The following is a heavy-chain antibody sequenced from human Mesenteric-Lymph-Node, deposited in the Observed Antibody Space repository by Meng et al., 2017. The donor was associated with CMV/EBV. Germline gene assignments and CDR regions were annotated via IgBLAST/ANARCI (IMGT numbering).Heavy chain of an antibody. Sequence: KASGYTCTTYGINWVRQAPGQGLEWMGWITPYDGNTKSAQKFQGRVTMTTDTSTGTAHMELRSLTSDDTAVYYCARDNDWNDGDFDYWGQGTLVTVSS. CDR2: ITPYDGNT. CDR1: GYTCTTYG. V-gene: IGHV1-18*01. D-gene: IGHD1-1*01. J-gene: IGHJ4*02. CDR3: ARDNDWNDGDFDY.